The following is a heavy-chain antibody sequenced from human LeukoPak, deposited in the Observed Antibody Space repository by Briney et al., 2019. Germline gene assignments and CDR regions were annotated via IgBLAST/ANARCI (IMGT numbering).Heavy chain of an antibody. J-gene: IGHJ4*02. D-gene: IGHD3-22*01. CDR3: AREEDSSGYYY. CDR2: IYYSGST. CDR1: GGSISSYY. Sequence: SETLSLTCTVSGGSISSYYWSWIRQPPGKGLEWIGYIYYSGSTNYNPSLKSRVTISVDTSKNQFSLKLSSVTAADTAVYYCAREEDSSGYYYWGQGTLVTVSS. V-gene: IGHV4-59*01.